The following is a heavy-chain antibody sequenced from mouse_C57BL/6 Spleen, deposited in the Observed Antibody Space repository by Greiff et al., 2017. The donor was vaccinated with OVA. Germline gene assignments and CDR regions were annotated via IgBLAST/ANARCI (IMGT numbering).Heavy chain of an antibody. D-gene: IGHD1-1*01. CDR2: IYPGDGDT. J-gene: IGHJ4*01. CDR1: GYAFSSSW. Sequence: QVQLKQSGPELVKPGASVKISCKASGYAFSSSWMNWVKQRPGKGLEWIGRIYPGDGDTNYNGKFKGKATLTADKASSTAYMHLSSLTSEDSAVYFCERWTTTVVATFPDAMDYWGQGTSVTVSS. CDR3: ERWTTTVVATFPDAMDY. V-gene: IGHV1-82*01.